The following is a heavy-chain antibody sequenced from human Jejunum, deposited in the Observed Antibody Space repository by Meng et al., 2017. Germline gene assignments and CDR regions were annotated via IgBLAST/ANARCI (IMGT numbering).Heavy chain of an antibody. CDR1: WASISVGGYD. J-gene: IGHJ4*02. V-gene: IGHV4-31*03. Sequence: QVQLQDSCPGMVKPEETLALTRTVSWASISVGGYDWNWVRQLPGKGLEWLGYIYHSGPAYYNPSLKSRLSMSVDTSKNQFSLKLTSVTAADTAVYYCARVLRDWGQGTLVTVSS. CDR3: ARVLRD. CDR2: IYHSGPA.